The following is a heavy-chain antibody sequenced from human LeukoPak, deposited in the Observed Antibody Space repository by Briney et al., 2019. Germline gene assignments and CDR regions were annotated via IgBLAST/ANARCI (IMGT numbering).Heavy chain of an antibody. CDR3: ATSITVTTDY. J-gene: IGHJ4*02. D-gene: IGHD4-17*01. CDR2: IYHSGST. V-gene: IGHV4-59*04. Sequence: PSETLSLTCTVSGGSINKYYWSWIRQPPGKGLEWIGSIYHSGSTYYNPSLKSRVTISVDTSKNQFSLKLTSVTAADTAVYYCATSITVTTDYWGQGTLVTVSS. CDR1: GGSINKYY.